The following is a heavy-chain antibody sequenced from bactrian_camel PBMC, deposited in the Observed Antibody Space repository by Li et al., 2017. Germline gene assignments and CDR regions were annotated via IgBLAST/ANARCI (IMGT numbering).Heavy chain of an antibody. V-gene: IGHV3S1*01. D-gene: IGHD1*01. CDR2: IDTGDGST. CDR1: GFTYSNIC. J-gene: IGHJ4*01. Sequence: HVQLVESGGGLVQPGGSLRLSCAASGFTYSNICMGWFRQAPGQEREGVAAIDTGDGSTYYLNSAEGRFTISHDNAKNTLYLQMNSLKPEDTAMYYCAADELNHGLAWRGYTYWSQGTQVTVS. CDR3: AADELNHGLAWRGYTY.